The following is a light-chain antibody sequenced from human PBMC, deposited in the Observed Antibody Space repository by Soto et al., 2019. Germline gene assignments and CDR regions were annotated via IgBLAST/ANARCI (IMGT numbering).Light chain of an antibody. CDR2: DVS. CDR1: SSDVGGYNY. CDR3: CSYTGSSTSLV. Sequence: QAASVSGSPGQSITISCTGTSSDVGGYNYVSWYQQHPGQAPKLMIYDVSNRPSGVSNRFSGSKSANTASLTSSWLQADDEADYYCCSYTGSSTSLVFGGGTKLTVL. J-gene: IGLJ2*01. V-gene: IGLV2-14*01.